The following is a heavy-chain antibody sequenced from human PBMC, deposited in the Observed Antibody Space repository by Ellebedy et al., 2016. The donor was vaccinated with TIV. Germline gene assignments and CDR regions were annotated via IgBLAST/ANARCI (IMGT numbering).Heavy chain of an antibody. Sequence: SETLSLXXTVSGGSVSSGSYYWSWIRQPPGKGLEWIGEINHSGSTNYNPSLKSRVTISVDTSKNQFSLKLSSVTAADTAVYYCARVSRYYYGSGSYYYYYGMDVWGQGTTVTVSS. J-gene: IGHJ6*02. CDR3: ARVSRYYYGSGSYYYYYGMDV. V-gene: IGHV4-39*07. CDR2: INHSGST. CDR1: GGSVSSGSYY. D-gene: IGHD3-10*01.